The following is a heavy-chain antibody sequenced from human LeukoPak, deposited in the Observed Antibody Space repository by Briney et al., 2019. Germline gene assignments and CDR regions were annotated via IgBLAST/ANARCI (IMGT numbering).Heavy chain of an antibody. V-gene: IGHV1-8*01. J-gene: IGHJ4*02. Sequence: ASVTVSCKASGYTFTIYDINWVRQATGQGLEWMGWMNPNSGNTGYAQKFQGRVTMTRNTSISTVYMELSSLRSEDTAVYYCARGKTKRWRTPDYWGQGTLVTVSS. D-gene: IGHD4-23*01. CDR1: GYTFTIYD. CDR3: ARGKTKRWRTPDY. CDR2: MNPNSGNT.